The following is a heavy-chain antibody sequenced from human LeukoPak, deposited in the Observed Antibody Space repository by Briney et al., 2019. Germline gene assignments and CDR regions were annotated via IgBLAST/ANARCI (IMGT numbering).Heavy chain of an antibody. J-gene: IGHJ5*02. V-gene: IGHV3-48*03. CDR2: ISVGGSDE. D-gene: IGHD6-19*01. Sequence: GGSLRLSCVASGFSFRTYEMNWVRQAPGKGLEWISYISVGGSDEDYADSVKGRFSISRDNAKNSLFLQMNSLRVEDTAVYYCARDVGFNSGWPAWGQGTLVTVSS. CDR1: GFSFRTYE. CDR3: ARDVGFNSGWPA.